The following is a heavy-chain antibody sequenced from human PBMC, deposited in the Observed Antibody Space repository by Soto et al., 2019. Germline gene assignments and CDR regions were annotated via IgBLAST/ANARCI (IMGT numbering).Heavy chain of an antibody. CDR3: AKMGIGMFSHKHHFDH. D-gene: IGHD2-2*03. J-gene: IGHJ4*02. Sequence: EVQLLDSGGDLAQPGGSLRLSCTASGFTFSSFGMAWVRQAPGKGLEWVSAISASGDSSYYADSVKDRFTISRDSPTNTLYLQMHHLRAEDTAVYYCAKMGIGMFSHKHHFDHWGQGTQVTVSS. CDR2: ISASGDSS. V-gene: IGHV3-23*01. CDR1: GFTFSSFG.